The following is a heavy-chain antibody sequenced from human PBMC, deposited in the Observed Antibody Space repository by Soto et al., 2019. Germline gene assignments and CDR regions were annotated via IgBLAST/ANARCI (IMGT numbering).Heavy chain of an antibody. V-gene: IGHV3-23*01. CDR1: GFFFSSYA. D-gene: IGHD6-13*01. CDR3: AKDAAMVSSTFNYFDF. CDR2: VGGSGGYT. J-gene: IGHJ4*02. Sequence: VGSLRLSCAASGFFFSSYAMSWVRLAPGKGLEWVAGVGGSGGYTSNADSVKGRFTISRDNSKNILYLQMESLTEEDTAVYFCAKDAAMVSSTFNYFDFWGQGTQVTVSS.